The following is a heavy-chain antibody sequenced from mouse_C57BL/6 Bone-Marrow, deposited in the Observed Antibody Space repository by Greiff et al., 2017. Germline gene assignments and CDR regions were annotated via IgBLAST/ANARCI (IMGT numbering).Heavy chain of an antibody. CDR3: ARYYYGSYWYFDV. CDR1: GYAFTNYL. CDR2: INPGSGGT. Sequence: QVQLQQSGAELVRPGTSVKVSCKASGYAFTNYLIEWVKQRPGQGLEWIGVINPGSGGTNYNEKFKGKATLTADKSSSTAYMQLSSLTSEDSAVXFCARYYYGSYWYFDVWGTGTTGTVSS. D-gene: IGHD1-1*01. J-gene: IGHJ1*03. V-gene: IGHV1-54*01.